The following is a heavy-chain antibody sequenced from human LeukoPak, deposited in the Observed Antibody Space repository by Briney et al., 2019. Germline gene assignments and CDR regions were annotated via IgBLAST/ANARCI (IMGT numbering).Heavy chain of an antibody. CDR2: ITSGSSYI. Sequence: PGGSLRLSCAASGFTFSSYNMNWVRQAPGKGLEWVSSITSGSSYIYYADSVKGRFTISRDNAKNSLFLQMNSLRAEDTAVYYCARDPYSGSYGNYYYYFMDVWGKGTTVTISS. CDR1: GFTFSSYN. V-gene: IGHV3-21*01. CDR3: ARDPYSGSYGNYYYYFMDV. J-gene: IGHJ6*03. D-gene: IGHD1-26*01.